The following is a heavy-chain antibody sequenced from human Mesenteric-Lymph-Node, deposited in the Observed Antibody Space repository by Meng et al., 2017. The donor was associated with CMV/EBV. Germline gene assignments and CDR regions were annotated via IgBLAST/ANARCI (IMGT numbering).Heavy chain of an antibody. J-gene: IGHJ4*02. V-gene: IGHV3-33*05. D-gene: IGHD1-1*01. CDR2: ILYDGSQK. Sequence: GVTFCFFAMHWVRQAPGRGLGWVTFILYDGSQKFSSDSVRGRFTVSRDDSKSTVCLRISSLRVENTAVYFCARDNIRATGTTPDFDSWGQGTLVTVSS. CDR3: ARDNIRATGTTPDFDS. CDR1: GVTFCFFA.